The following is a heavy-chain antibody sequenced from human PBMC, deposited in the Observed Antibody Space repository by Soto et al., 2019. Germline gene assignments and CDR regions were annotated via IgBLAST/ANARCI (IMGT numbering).Heavy chain of an antibody. J-gene: IGHJ3*02. CDR3: ARDQGVPPDRNDAFDI. D-gene: IGHD3-22*01. Sequence: SVKVSCKASGGTFSSYAISWVRQAPGQGLEWMGGIIPIFGTANYAQKFQGRVTITADESTSTAYMELSSLRSEDTAVYYCARDQGVPPDRNDAFDIWGQGTMVTVSS. V-gene: IGHV1-69*13. CDR1: GGTFSSYA. CDR2: IIPIFGTA.